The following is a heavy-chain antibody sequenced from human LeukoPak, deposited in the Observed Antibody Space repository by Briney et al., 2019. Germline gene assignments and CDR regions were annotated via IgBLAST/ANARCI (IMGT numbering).Heavy chain of an antibody. CDR1: GFTFSSYG. CDR2: IWYDGSNK. J-gene: IGHJ6*02. D-gene: IGHD5-24*01. V-gene: IGHV3-33*01. CDR3: ARVGEIYYGMDV. Sequence: PGRSLRLSCAASGFTFSSYGMHWVRQAPGKGLEWVAVIWYDGSNKYYADSVKGRFTISRDNSKNTLYLQMNSLRAEDTAVYYCARVGEIYYGMDVWGQGTTVTVSS.